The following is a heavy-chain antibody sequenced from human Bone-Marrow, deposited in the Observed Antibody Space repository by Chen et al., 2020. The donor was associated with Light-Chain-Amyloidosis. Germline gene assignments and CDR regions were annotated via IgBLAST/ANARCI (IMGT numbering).Heavy chain of an antibody. Sequence: QVQLVQSGAEVKKPGASVKVSCKASGYTFTGYYMHWVRQAPGQGLEWMGWINPNSGGTNYAQKFQGRVTMTRDTSISTAYMELSRLRSDDTAVYYCARPKARIVGATWFDPWGQGTLVTVSS. CDR1: GYTFTGYY. CDR2: INPNSGGT. CDR3: ARPKARIVGATWFDP. J-gene: IGHJ5*02. D-gene: IGHD1-26*01. V-gene: IGHV1-2*02.